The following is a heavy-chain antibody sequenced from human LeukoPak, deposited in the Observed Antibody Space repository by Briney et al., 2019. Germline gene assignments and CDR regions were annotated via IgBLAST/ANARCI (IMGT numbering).Heavy chain of an antibody. CDR1: GFTSSSYW. Sequence: GGSLRLSCAASGFTSSSYWMSWVRQAPGKGLEWVANIKQDGSEKYYVDSVKGRFTISKDNAKNSLYLQMNSLRAEDTAVYYCAKDTGYSGLYAFDIWGQGTMVTVSS. J-gene: IGHJ3*02. CDR2: IKQDGSEK. V-gene: IGHV3-7*01. CDR3: AKDTGYSGLYAFDI. D-gene: IGHD5-12*01.